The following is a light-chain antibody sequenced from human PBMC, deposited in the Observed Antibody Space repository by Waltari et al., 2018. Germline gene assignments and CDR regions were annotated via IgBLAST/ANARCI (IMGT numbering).Light chain of an antibody. CDR3: QTWDTVTAHVV. Sequence: SYELTQASSVSVSPGHTASIICSGDKLEPKFVSWYQQKPGQSPLLVIYQDHRRPSGIPERFSGSNSGNTATLTISGTQAMDEADYFCQTWDTVTAHVVFGGGTKLTVL. CDR1: KLEPKF. V-gene: IGLV3-1*01. J-gene: IGLJ2*01. CDR2: QDH.